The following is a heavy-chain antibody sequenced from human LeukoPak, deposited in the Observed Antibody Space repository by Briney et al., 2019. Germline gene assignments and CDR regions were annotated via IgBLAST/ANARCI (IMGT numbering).Heavy chain of an antibody. CDR2: ISAYNGNT. CDR3: ARLAARDLGVDY. D-gene: IGHD6-6*01. CDR1: GGTFSSYA. V-gene: IGHV1-18*01. Sequence: ASVKVSCKASGGTFSSYAISWVRQAPGQGLEWMGWISAYNGNTNYAQKLQGRVTMTTDTSTSTAYMELRSLRSDDTAVYYCARLAARDLGVDYWGQGTLVTVSS. J-gene: IGHJ4*02.